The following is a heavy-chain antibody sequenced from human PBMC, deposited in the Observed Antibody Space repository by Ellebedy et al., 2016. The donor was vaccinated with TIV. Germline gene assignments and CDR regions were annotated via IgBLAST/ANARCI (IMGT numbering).Heavy chain of an antibody. CDR3: AKSKVRGNIVVVVPADY. D-gene: IGHD2-15*01. CDR1: GFTFSSYA. Sequence: GESLKISXAASGFTFSSYAMSWVRQAPGKGLEWVSAISGSGGSTYYADSVKGRFTISRDNSKNTLYLQMNSLRAEDTAVYYCAKSKVRGNIVVVVPADYWGQGTLVTVSS. V-gene: IGHV3-23*01. J-gene: IGHJ4*02. CDR2: ISGSGGST.